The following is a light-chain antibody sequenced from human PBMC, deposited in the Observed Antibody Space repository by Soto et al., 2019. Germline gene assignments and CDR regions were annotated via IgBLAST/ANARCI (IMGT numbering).Light chain of an antibody. J-gene: IGKJ1*01. CDR2: AAS. V-gene: IGKV1-39*01. CDR3: QQTYSHPPT. CDR1: QSISTY. Sequence: DIQMTQSPSSLSASEGDRVTITCRASQSISTYLSWYQQKPGKAPNLLIYAASSLQSGVPSRFSGSGSGTDFTLTISSLQPEYFATYYCQQTYSHPPTFGQGTKVDIK.